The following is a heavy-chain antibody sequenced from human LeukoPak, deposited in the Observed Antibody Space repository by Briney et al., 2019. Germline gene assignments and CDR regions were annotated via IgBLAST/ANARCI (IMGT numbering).Heavy chain of an antibody. CDR2: MNPNSGNS. Sequence: ASVKVSCKASGYTFTSYDINWVRRATGQGLEWMGWMNPNSGNSGYAQKFQGRVTMTRNTSISIAYMEVSSLRSEDTAVYYCARGTRGDILTGYSLGYWGQGTLVTVSS. D-gene: IGHD3-9*01. J-gene: IGHJ4*02. CDR1: GYTFTSYD. V-gene: IGHV1-8*01. CDR3: ARGTRGDILTGYSLGY.